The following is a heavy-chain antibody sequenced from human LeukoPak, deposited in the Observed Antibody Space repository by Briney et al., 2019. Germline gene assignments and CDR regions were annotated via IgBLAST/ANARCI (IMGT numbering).Heavy chain of an antibody. CDR2: IKQDGGVK. J-gene: IGHJ5*02. V-gene: IGHV3-7*01. D-gene: IGHD6-19*01. CDR1: GFTFSSYW. Sequence: PGGSLRLSCAASGFTFSSYWITWVRQAPGKGLEWVANIKQDGGVKYYVDSVKGRFTISRDNAKNSLYLQMNSLRVEDTAVYYCARGQGLASWGQGTLVTVSS. CDR3: ARGQGLAS.